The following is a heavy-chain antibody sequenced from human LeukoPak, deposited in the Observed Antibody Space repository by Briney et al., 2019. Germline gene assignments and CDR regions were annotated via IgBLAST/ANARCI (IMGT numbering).Heavy chain of an antibody. D-gene: IGHD5-18*01. Sequence: ASVKVSCKASGYTFTGYYMHWVRQAPGQGLEWMGWINPNSGGTNYAQKFQGRVTMTRDTSISTAYMELSRLRSDDTPVYYCARDEIVDTAMAMGYWGQGTLVTVSS. CDR2: INPNSGGT. V-gene: IGHV1-2*02. CDR3: ARDEIVDTAMAMGY. CDR1: GYTFTGYY. J-gene: IGHJ4*02.